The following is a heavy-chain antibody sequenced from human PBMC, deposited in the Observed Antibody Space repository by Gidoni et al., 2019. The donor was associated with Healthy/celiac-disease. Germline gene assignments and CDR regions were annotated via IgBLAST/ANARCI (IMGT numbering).Heavy chain of an antibody. D-gene: IGHD2-15*01. Sequence: EVQLVESGGGMVKPGGSLRPSCAASGFTFSSYSMNWVRQAPGKGLEWVSSISSSSSYIYYADSVKGRFTISRDNAKNSLYLQMNSLRAEDTAVYYCARDPVVVAATPDYWGQGTLVTVSS. V-gene: IGHV3-21*01. CDR1: GFTFSSYS. J-gene: IGHJ4*02. CDR2: ISSSSSYI. CDR3: ARDPVVVAATPDY.